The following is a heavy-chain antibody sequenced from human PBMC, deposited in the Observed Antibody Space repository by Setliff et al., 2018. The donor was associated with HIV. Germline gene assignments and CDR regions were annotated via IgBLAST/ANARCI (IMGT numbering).Heavy chain of an antibody. J-gene: IGHJ4*02. CDR3: ALLWPFDY. CDR1: GFTFSSSW. Sequence: GGSLRLSCAASGFTFSSSWMSWVRQAPGKGLEWVANINEDGSEKYYMDSVKGRFTISRDNAENSLFLQMNSLRAGDTAIYYCALLWPFDYWGQGALVTVSS. D-gene: IGHD3-10*01. CDR2: INEDGSEK. V-gene: IGHV3-7*03.